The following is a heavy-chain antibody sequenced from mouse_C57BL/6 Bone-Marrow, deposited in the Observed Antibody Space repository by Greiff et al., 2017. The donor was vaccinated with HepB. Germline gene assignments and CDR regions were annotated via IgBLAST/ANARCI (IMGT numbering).Heavy chain of an antibody. Sequence: QVQLQQPGAELVKPGASVKLSCKASGYTFTSYWMQWVKQRPGQGLEWIGEIDPSDSYTNYNQKFKGKATLTVDKSSSTAYMQLSSLTSEDSAVYYCARLWRGFFAYWGQGTLVTVSA. CDR3: ARLWRGFFAY. V-gene: IGHV1-50*01. CDR1: GYTFTSYW. CDR2: IDPSDSYT. J-gene: IGHJ3*01. D-gene: IGHD3-1*01.